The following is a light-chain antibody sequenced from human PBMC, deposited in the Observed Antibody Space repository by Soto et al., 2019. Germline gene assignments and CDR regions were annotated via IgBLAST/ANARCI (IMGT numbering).Light chain of an antibody. V-gene: IGKV1-33*01. Sequence: DIQITQSPSSLSSSVLERFTITCQESQDIRNYLNWYQQKPGKAPKVLIYDATDLETGVPSRFSGSGSGTDFTFTISSLQPEDVAIYYCQQYDKLPPITFGQGTRLEIK. CDR3: QQYDKLPPIT. CDR1: QDIRNY. J-gene: IGKJ5*01. CDR2: DAT.